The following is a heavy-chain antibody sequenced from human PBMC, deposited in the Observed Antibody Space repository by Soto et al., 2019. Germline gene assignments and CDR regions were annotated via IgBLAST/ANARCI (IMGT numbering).Heavy chain of an antibody. Sequence: EVQVVESGGGWIQPGGSLRLSCAASGFVVSETYMSWVRQAPGRGLQWVSFTYSGGSTYDADSVKGRFTISRDSSRNTLYLQMNSLRVEDTAVYYCARDCGGGSCYPALGAWGQGTLDTVS. CDR1: GFVVSETY. J-gene: IGHJ5*02. V-gene: IGHV3-53*01. D-gene: IGHD2-15*01. CDR3: ARDCGGGSCYPALGA. CDR2: TYSGGST.